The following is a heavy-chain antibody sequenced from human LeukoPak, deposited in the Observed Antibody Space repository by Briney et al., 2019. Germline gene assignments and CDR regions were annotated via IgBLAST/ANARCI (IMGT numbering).Heavy chain of an antibody. CDR1: GFTFSNAW. V-gene: IGHV3-23*01. CDR3: AKAPVTTCRGAYCYPFDY. D-gene: IGHD2-21*01. CDR2: ISDSGNT. Sequence: GGSLRLSRAASGFTFSNAWMSWVRQAPGKGLEWVSAISDSGNTYHADSVKGRFTISRDSSKNTLFLQMNRLRPEDAAVYYCAKAPVTTCRGAYCYPFDYWGQGTLVTVSS. J-gene: IGHJ4*02.